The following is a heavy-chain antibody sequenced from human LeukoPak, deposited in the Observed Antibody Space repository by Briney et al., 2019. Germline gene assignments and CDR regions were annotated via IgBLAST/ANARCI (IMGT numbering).Heavy chain of an antibody. D-gene: IGHD2-2*01. V-gene: IGHV3-53*04. CDR1: GFTLSSTY. Sequence: GGSLRLSCAASGFTLSSTYMSWVRQAPGKGLEWVSLLYSGGGSFHADPVKGRFTISRHNTQNTVYLQMKSLRPDDTAVYYCARVDCTSTNCSGAFDIWGQGTMLTVSS. CDR2: LYSGGGS. J-gene: IGHJ3*02. CDR3: ARVDCTSTNCSGAFDI.